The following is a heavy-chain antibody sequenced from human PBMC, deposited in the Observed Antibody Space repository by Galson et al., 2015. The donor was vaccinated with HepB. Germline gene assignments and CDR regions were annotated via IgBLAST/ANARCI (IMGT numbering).Heavy chain of an antibody. CDR3: ARVADADYGDHTHFDY. CDR2: ISGSTIYT. CDR1: GFIFSDYY. J-gene: IGHJ4*02. Sequence: SLRLSCAASGFIFSDYYMSWIRQAPGKGLEWISYISGSTIYTNYAGSVKGRFTISRDNAKNSLYLDLNSVTAEDTAVYYCARVADADYGDHTHFDYWGQGTLVTVSS. D-gene: IGHD4-17*01. V-gene: IGHV3-11*06.